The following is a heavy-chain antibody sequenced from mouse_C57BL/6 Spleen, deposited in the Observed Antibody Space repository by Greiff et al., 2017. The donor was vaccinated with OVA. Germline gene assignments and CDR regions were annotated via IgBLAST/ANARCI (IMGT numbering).Heavy chain of an antibody. CDR2: IRLKSANYAT. D-gene: IGHD2-4*01. CDR3: TGDRYYDYDGGAAY. Sequence: EVKVEESGGGLVQPGGSMKLSCVASGFTFSNYWMNWVRQSPEKGLEWGAQIRLKSANYATHYAESVKGRFTISRDDSKSSVYLQMNNLRAEDTGSYYGTGDRYYDYDGGAAYWGQGTLVTVSA. V-gene: IGHV6-3*01. CDR1: GFTFSNYW. J-gene: IGHJ3*01.